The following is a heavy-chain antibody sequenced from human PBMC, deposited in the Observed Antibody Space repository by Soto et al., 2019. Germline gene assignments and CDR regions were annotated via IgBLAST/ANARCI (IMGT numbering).Heavy chain of an antibody. V-gene: IGHV1-18*01. CDR1: RYIFTNYG. J-gene: IGHJ6*02. Sequence: QVQLVQSGVEVREPGASVKVSCKAVRYIFTNYGVSWVRQAPGQGLEWMGWITTYNGNTEYAQKFQGRVTMTTDASTSTDYMELGSLRSADTAIYYCARALTGYGMDVWGQGTTVTVSS. CDR2: ITTYNGNT. CDR3: ARALTGYGMDV.